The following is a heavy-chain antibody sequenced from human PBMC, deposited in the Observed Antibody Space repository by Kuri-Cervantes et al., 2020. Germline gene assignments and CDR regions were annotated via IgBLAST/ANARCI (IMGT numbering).Heavy chain of an antibody. Sequence: SLKISCAASGFTFDDYAMHWVRQAPEKGLEWVSGIRWNSGSIGYADSVKGRFTISRDNAKNSLYLQMNSLRAEDTALYYCAKDGADWELGYYYGMDVWGQGTTVTVSS. CDR3: AKDGADWELGYYYGMDV. CDR2: IRWNSGSI. J-gene: IGHJ6*02. D-gene: IGHD1-26*01. V-gene: IGHV3-9*01. CDR1: GFTFDDYA.